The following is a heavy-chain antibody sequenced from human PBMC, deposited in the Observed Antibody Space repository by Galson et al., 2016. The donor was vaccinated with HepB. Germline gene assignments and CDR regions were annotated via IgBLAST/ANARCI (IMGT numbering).Heavy chain of an antibody. CDR3: ARLVPAVSTNWSDP. V-gene: IGHV4-31*03. CDR2: IYDNGRT. D-gene: IGHD3-10*01. J-gene: IGHJ5*02. CDR1: GGSISGDDYY. Sequence: TLSLTCSVSGGSISGDDYYWSWIRQHPGKGLEWIGYIYDNGRTYYNPSLKSRLSISEDTSKNQFSLNLRSVTAADSAVYYCARLVPAVSTNWSDPWGQGTLVSVSS.